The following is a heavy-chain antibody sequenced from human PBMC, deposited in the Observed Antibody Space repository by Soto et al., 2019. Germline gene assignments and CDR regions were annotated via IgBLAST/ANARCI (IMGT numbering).Heavy chain of an antibody. V-gene: IGHV3-30-3*01. J-gene: IGHJ5*02. CDR1: GFTFSSYA. CDR3: VGGVLRFLEWLPVDSTGVYGWFDP. D-gene: IGHD3-3*01. CDR2: ISYDGSNK. Sequence: GGSLRLSCAASGFTFSSYAMHWVRQAPGKGLEWVAVISYDGSNKYYADSVKGRFTISRDNSKNTLYLQMNSLRAEDTAVYYCVGGVLRFLEWLPVDSTGVYGWFDPWGQGTLVTVSS.